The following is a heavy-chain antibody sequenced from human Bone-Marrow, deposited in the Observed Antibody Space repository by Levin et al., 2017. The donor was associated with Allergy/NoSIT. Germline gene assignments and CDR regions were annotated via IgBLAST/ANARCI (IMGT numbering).Heavy chain of an antibody. Sequence: PGGSLRLSCEASGFTFSSTGMHWVRQAPGKGLEWVAVISYDGSIKYYADSVKGRFTISRDNSKNTLYLQVNSLRAEDTAVYYCARDSLLRYFDWSPVPGFFDGWGQGTLVTVSS. J-gene: IGHJ4*02. CDR2: ISYDGSIK. CDR1: GFTFSSTG. CDR3: ARDSLLRYFDWSPVPGFFDG. D-gene: IGHD3-9*01. V-gene: IGHV3-30*03.